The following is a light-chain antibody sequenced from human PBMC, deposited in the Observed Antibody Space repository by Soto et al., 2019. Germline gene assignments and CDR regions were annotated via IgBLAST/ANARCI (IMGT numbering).Light chain of an antibody. CDR2: KAS. J-gene: IGKJ1*01. CDR3: QQSYSTPPT. Sequence: DSQMTQSPSTLSASVGDRVTITCRASQSISSWLAWYQQKPGKAPKLLIYKASSLESGVPSRFSGSGSGTDFTLTISSLQPEDFATYYCQQSYSTPPTFGQGTKVDIK. V-gene: IGKV1-5*03. CDR1: QSISSW.